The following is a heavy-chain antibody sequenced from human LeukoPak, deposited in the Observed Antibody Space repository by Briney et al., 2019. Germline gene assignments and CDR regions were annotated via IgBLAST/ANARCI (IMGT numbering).Heavy chain of an antibody. V-gene: IGHV3-23*01. J-gene: IGHJ3*02. CDR3: VKTMTGYFSDGFDI. CDR1: GFTFSSDA. D-gene: IGHD3-9*01. Sequence: GGSLRHSCAASGFTFSSDAMIWVRQAPGKGLEWVSNISGGGGDTYYGDSVKGRFTISRDNSKTTLYLQMNSLRAEDTAVYWCVKTMTGYFSDGFDIWGQGTMVTVSS. CDR2: ISGGGGDT.